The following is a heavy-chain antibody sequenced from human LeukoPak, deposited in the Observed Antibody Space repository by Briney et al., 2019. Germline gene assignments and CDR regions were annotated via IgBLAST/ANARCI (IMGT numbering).Heavy chain of an antibody. CDR2: MNPNSGNT. J-gene: IGHJ5*02. Sequence: GASVEVSCKASGYTFTSYDINWVRQATGQGLEWMGWMNPNSGNTGYAQKFQGRVTMTRDTSISTAYMELSRLRSDDTAVYYCAAATKNNWFDPWGQGTLVTVSS. D-gene: IGHD1-1*01. V-gene: IGHV1-8*01. CDR3: AAATKNNWFDP. CDR1: GYTFTSYD.